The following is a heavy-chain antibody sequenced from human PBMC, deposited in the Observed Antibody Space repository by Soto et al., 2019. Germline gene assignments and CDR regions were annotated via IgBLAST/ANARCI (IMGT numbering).Heavy chain of an antibody. V-gene: IGHV4-39*01. Sequence: QLQLQESGPGLVKPSETLSLTCTVSGGSISSSSYYWGWIRQPPGKGLEWIGSIYYSGSTYYNPSLKSRVAISVDTSKNQFSLKLSSVTAADTAVYCCARRGGDYGDYYFDYWGQGTLVTVSS. CDR2: IYYSGST. J-gene: IGHJ4*02. CDR1: GGSISSSSYY. CDR3: ARRGGDYGDYYFDY. D-gene: IGHD4-17*01.